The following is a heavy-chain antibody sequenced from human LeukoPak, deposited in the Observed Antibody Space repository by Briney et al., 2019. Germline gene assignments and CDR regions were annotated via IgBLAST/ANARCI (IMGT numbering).Heavy chain of an antibody. V-gene: IGHV4-61*02. J-gene: IGHJ6*03. D-gene: IGHD5-18*01. CDR1: GGSISSGSYY. Sequence: SQTLSLTCTVSGGSISSGSYYWSWIRQPAGKGLEWIGRIYTSGSTNYNPSLKSRVTISVDTSKNQFSLKLSSVTAADTAVYYCVNTAMVSVEQRPYYYYYMDVWGKGTTVTVSS. CDR3: VNTAMVSVEQRPYYYYYMDV. CDR2: IYTSGST.